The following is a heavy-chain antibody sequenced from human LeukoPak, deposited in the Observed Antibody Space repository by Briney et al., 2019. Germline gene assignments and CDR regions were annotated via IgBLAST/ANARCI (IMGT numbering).Heavy chain of an antibody. J-gene: IGHJ4*02. CDR1: GYTFTGNY. D-gene: IGHD4-17*01. CDR2: INPSGGST. CDR3: ARDSADYGDYDY. Sequence: ASMKVSCKASGYTFTGNYMHWVRQAPGQGLDWMGIINPSGGSTSYAQKFQGRVTMTRDTSTSTVYMELSSLRSEDTAVYYCARDSADYGDYDYWGQGTLVTVSS. V-gene: IGHV1-46*01.